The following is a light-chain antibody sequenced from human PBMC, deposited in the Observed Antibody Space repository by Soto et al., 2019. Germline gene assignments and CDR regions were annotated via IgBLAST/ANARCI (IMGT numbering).Light chain of an antibody. CDR3: QQYYTTPYT. Sequence: DFVMTQSPDSLAVSLGERATINCRSSQSVFYSSNNENYVNWYQHKPGQPPKLLIYWASTRQSGVPDRFNGSGSGTDFTLTISSLQAEDVAVYYCQQYYTTPYTFGQGTKLEIK. CDR2: WAS. V-gene: IGKV4-1*01. CDR1: QSVFYSSNNENY. J-gene: IGKJ2*01.